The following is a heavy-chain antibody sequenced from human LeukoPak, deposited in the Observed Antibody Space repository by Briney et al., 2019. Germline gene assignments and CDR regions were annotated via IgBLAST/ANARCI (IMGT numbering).Heavy chain of an antibody. CDR3: AREDDSSGYYYVGAFDI. D-gene: IGHD3-22*01. CDR2: ISSSSSYI. CDR1: GFTFSSYS. J-gene: IGHJ3*02. Sequence: PGGSLRLSCAASGFTFSSYSMTWVRQAPGKGLEWVSSISSSSSYIYYADSVKGRFTISRDNAKNSLYLQMNSLRAEDTAVYYCAREDDSSGYYYVGAFDIWGQGTMVTVSS. V-gene: IGHV3-21*01.